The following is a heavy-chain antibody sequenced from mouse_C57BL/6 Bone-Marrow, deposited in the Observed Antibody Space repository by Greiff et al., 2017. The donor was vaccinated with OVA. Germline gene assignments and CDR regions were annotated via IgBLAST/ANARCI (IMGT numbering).Heavy chain of an antibody. Sequence: EVKLVESGGGLVQPGGSLKLSCAASGFTFSDYGMAWVRQAPRKGPEWVAFISNLAYSIYYADTVTGRFTISRENAKKTLYLEMSSLRSEDTAMYYCARHDGYYFDYWGQGTTLTVSS. J-gene: IGHJ2*01. CDR2: ISNLAYSI. CDR1: GFTFSDYG. V-gene: IGHV5-15*04. CDR3: ARHDGYYFDY. D-gene: IGHD2-3*01.